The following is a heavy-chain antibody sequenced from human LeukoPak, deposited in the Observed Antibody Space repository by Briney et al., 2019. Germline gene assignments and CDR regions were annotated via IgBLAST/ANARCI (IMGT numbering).Heavy chain of an antibody. V-gene: IGHV4-30-4*01. CDR1: GGSFSDYY. D-gene: IGHD3-10*01. CDR3: AREIIRGYYFDY. Sequence: PSETLSLTCAVYGGSFSDYYWSWIRQPPGKGLEWIGYIYYSGSTYYNPSLKSRVTISVDTSKNQFSLKLSSVAAADTAVYYCAREIIRGYYFDYWGQGTLVTVSS. CDR2: IYYSGST. J-gene: IGHJ4*02.